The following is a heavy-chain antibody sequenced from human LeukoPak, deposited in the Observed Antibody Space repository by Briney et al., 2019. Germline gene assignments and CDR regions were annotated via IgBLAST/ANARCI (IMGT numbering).Heavy chain of an antibody. Sequence: GGSLRLSCAASGFTFSSRWMYWVRQAPGKGLVLVSRINGDATSTTYGDSVKGRFTISRDNAKNTLYLHMNSLRGEDTAVYYCASGYSYGYYYPDFWGQGTLVTVSS. CDR3: ASGYSYGYYYPDF. D-gene: IGHD5-18*01. CDR2: INGDATST. V-gene: IGHV3-74*01. J-gene: IGHJ4*02. CDR1: GFTFSSRW.